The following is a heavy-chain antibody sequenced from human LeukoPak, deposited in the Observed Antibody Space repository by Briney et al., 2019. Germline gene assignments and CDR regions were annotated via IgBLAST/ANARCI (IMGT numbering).Heavy chain of an antibody. Sequence: SETLSLTCTVSGGSISSSSYYWGWIRQPPGKGLEWIGSIYHSGSTYYNPSLKSRVTISVDRSKNQFSLKLSSVTAADTAVYYCARATIQLWGQETAVFDYWGQGTLVTVSS. CDR3: ARATIQLWGQETAVFDY. J-gene: IGHJ4*02. V-gene: IGHV4-39*07. CDR2: IYHSGST. D-gene: IGHD5-18*01. CDR1: GGSISSSSYY.